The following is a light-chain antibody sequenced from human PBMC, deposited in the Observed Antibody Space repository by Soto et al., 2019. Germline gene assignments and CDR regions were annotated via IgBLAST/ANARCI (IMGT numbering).Light chain of an antibody. CDR2: AAS. CDR3: QQSYSTPPT. CDR1: QSISSY. V-gene: IGKV1-39*01. J-gene: IGKJ4*01. Sequence: DIQMTQSPSSLSASVGDRVTITCRASQSISSYLNWYQQKPGKAPKLLIYAASSLQSGVPSRFSGSRSGPDFTLTISSLQPEDFATYYCQQSYSTPPTFGGGTKVEIK.